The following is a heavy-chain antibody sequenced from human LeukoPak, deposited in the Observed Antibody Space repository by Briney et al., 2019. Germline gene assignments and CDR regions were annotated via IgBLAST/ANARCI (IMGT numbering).Heavy chain of an antibody. Sequence: SETLSLTCTVSGGSISSYYWSWVRQPPGKGVEWVGYVYYSGSAHYNPSLKSRVTISLDTSKNQFSLKVSSVTAADTAIYYCAGGTYYYFDYWGQGTLVTVSS. CDR1: GGSISSYY. V-gene: IGHV4-59*01. CDR2: VYYSGSA. CDR3: AGGTYYYFDY. J-gene: IGHJ4*02. D-gene: IGHD1-26*01.